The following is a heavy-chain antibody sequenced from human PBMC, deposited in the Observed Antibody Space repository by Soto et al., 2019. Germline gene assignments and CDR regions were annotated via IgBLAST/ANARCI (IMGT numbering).Heavy chain of an antibody. D-gene: IGHD3-10*01. CDR2: IYYSGST. V-gene: IGHV4-31*03. J-gene: IGHJ4*02. CDR3: ARARREWFGELERFEDY. Sequence: QVQLQESGPGLVKPSQTLSLTCTVSGGSISSGGYYWSWIRQHPGKGLEWIGYIYYSGSTYYNPSLKSRVTISVDTSKNQFSLKLSSVTAADTAVYYCARARREWFGELERFEDYWGQGTLVTVSS. CDR1: GGSISSGGYY.